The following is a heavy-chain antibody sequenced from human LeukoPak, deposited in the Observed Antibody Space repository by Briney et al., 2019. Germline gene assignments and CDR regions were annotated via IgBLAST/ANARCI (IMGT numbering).Heavy chain of an antibody. V-gene: IGHV4-4*07. J-gene: IGHJ4*02. D-gene: IGHD2-2*01. CDR1: GGSTSGYF. CDR2: IYSSGIN. Sequence: PSETLSLTCTVSGGSTSGYFWSWIRQPAGKGLEWIGRIYSSGINNYNPSLKGRVTISVDTSKNQFSLKLSSVTAADTAVYYCRLQYQRANPKLDYWGQGTLVTVSS. CDR3: RLQYQRANPKLDY.